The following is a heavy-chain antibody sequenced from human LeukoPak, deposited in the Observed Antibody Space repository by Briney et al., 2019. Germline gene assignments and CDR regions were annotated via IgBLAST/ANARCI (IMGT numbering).Heavy chain of an antibody. Sequence: GGSLRLSCAASGNYWMHWVRQAPGKGLVWVSHINSDGSWTSYADSVKDRFTISKDNAKNTVYLQMNNLRAEDTAVYYCVSFYETYWGRGTLVTVSS. CDR1: GNYW. D-gene: IGHD2-2*01. V-gene: IGHV3-74*01. J-gene: IGHJ4*02. CDR3: VSFYETY. CDR2: INSDGSWT.